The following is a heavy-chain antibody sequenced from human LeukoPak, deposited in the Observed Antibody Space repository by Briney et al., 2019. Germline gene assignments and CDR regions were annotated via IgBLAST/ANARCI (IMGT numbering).Heavy chain of an antibody. Sequence: SETLSLTCTVSGGSISSYYWSWIRQPPGKGLEWIGYIYYSGSTNYNPSLKSRVTISVDTSKNQFSLKLSSVTAADTAVYYCARWNALYDFCIDYWGQGTLVTVSS. CDR3: ARWNALYDFCIDY. V-gene: IGHV4-59*01. CDR1: GGSISSYY. D-gene: IGHD3-3*01. CDR2: IYYSGST. J-gene: IGHJ4*02.